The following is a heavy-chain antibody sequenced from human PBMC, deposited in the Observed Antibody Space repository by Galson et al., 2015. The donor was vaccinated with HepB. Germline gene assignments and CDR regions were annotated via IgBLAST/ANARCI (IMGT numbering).Heavy chain of an antibody. D-gene: IGHD3-10*01. Sequence: GSLRLSCAASGFTFSSFAMSWVRQAPGKGLEWVSGISDRGDDTYYADSVKGRFTISRDNSKNTLFLQMNSLRAEDTAVYYCAKEALVRPSRFDYWGQGALVTVSS. J-gene: IGHJ4*02. CDR2: ISDRGDDT. V-gene: IGHV3-23*01. CDR1: GFTFSSFA. CDR3: AKEALVRPSRFDY.